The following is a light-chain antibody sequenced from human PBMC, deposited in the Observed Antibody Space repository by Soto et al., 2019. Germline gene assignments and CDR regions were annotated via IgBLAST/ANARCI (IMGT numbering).Light chain of an antibody. CDR3: QQYGSSPIT. Sequence: EIVLTQSPGTLSLPPGERATLSCRASQSVTSTYTAWYQQKVGQAPRLLIYATSTRATGIPDRFSGSGSGTDFTLTINRLEPEDFAVYYCQQYGSSPITFGQGTRLEIK. V-gene: IGKV3-20*01. CDR1: QSVTSTY. J-gene: IGKJ5*01. CDR2: ATS.